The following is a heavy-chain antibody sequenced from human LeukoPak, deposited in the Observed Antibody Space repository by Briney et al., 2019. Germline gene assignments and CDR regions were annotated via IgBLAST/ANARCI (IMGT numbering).Heavy chain of an antibody. CDR2: IYYDGSER. J-gene: IGHJ4*02. Sequence: PGGSLRLSCAVSGLTFRNYGMHWVRQAPGKGLEWVAIIYYDGSERYYVDSVKGRFTISRDNSKNTLYLQTNSLRAEDTALYYCASGRGGRGGINYFDYWGQGTLVTVSS. V-gene: IGHV3-33*01. D-gene: IGHD2-15*01. CDR3: ASGRGGRGGINYFDY. CDR1: GLTFRNYG.